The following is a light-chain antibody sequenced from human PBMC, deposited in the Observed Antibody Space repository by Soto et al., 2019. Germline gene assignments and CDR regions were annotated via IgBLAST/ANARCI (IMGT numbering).Light chain of an antibody. CDR1: QSVSSN. Sequence: EIVLTQSPATLSVPPGERATLSCSASQSVSSNLAWYQQRPGQAPRLLIYGASTRATGIPARFSGSGSGTEFTLTIRSLQSEDFAVYYCQQYNNWRTWKCGQGNTVAIK. CDR2: GAS. J-gene: IGKJ1*01. V-gene: IGKV3-15*01. CDR3: QQYNNWRTWK.